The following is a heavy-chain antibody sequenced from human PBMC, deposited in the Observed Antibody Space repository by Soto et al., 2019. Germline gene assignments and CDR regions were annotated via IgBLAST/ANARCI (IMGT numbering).Heavy chain of an antibody. V-gene: IGHV4-30-4*08. CDR3: ARGPSGDKVDF. D-gene: IGHD7-27*01. CDR1: GGSIISGSYY. CDR2: IYDGGSA. J-gene: IGHJ4*02. Sequence: ILSLTCTVSGGSIISGSYYWSWIRQHPDKGLEWTGHIYDGGSAYNNPSLESRVTISLDTSKNQFSLKLSSVSAADTAVYYCARGPSGDKVDFWGQGTLVTVSS.